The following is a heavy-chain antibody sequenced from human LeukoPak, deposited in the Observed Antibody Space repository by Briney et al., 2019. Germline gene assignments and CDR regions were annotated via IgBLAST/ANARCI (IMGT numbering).Heavy chain of an antibody. CDR3: ARSWELSTAFDI. J-gene: IGHJ3*02. CDR1: GGTFSSYA. CDR2: IIPIFGTA. Sequence: EASVKVSCKASGGTFSSYAISWVRQAPGQGLEWKGGIIPIFGTANYAQKFQGRVTITADESTSTAYMELSSLRSEDTAVYYCARSWELSTAFDIWGQGTMVTVSS. D-gene: IGHD1-26*01. V-gene: IGHV1-69*13.